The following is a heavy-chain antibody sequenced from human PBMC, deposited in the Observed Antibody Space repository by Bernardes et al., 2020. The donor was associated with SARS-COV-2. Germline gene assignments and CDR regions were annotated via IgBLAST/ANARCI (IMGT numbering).Heavy chain of an antibody. V-gene: IGHV1-18*01. CDR3: ARGPEDGRGYRDAFTF. CDR2: INTYNDTA. J-gene: IGHJ3*01. D-gene: IGHD6-25*01. Sequence: ASVKVSCKSSGYIFTDHGISWLRQAPGQGLEWMGWINTYNDTAYSAQKFHGRVTLTTDRSSNLVSLEVTNLTSDDSAVYYCARGPEDGRGYRDAFTFWGQGTVVNVS. CDR1: GYIFTDHG.